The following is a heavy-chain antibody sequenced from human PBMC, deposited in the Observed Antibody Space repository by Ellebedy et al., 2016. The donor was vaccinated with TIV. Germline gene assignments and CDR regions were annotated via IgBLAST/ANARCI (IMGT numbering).Heavy chain of an antibody. CDR1: GGSFSGYC. V-gene: IGHV4-34*01. Sequence: MPSETLSLTCAVYGGSFSGYCWSWIRQPPGKGLEWIGEINHSGSTNYNPSLKTRVTISVDTSKNQFSLKLRSVTAADTAVYYCARSSSYGLLYNWFDPWGQGTLVTVSS. CDR3: ARSSSYGLLYNWFDP. J-gene: IGHJ5*02. D-gene: IGHD6-6*01. CDR2: INHSGST.